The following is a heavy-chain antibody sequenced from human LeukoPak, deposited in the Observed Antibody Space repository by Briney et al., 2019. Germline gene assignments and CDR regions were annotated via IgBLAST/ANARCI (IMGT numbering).Heavy chain of an antibody. Sequence: KPSETLSLTCTVSGGSISSYYWSWIRQPAGKGLGWIGRIYTSGSTNYNPSLKSRVTMSVDTSKNQFSLKLSSVTAADTAVYYCARGGSSWDNYYYYYGMDVWGQGTTVTVSS. CDR2: IYTSGST. J-gene: IGHJ6*02. D-gene: IGHD6-13*01. V-gene: IGHV4-4*07. CDR1: GGSISSYY. CDR3: ARGGSSWDNYYYYYGMDV.